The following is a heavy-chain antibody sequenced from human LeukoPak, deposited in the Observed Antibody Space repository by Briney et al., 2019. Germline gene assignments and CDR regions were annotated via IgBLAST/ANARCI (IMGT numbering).Heavy chain of an antibody. V-gene: IGHV3-53*01. Sequence: GGSLRLSCAASGFTVSSNYMSWVRQAPGKGLERVSVIYSGGSTYYADSVKGRFTISRDNSKNTLYLQMNSLRAEDTAVYYCARNPSYCSGGSCYYFYGMDVWGKGTTVTVSS. CDR2: IYSGGST. D-gene: IGHD2-15*01. J-gene: IGHJ6*04. CDR3: ARNPSYCSGGSCYYFYGMDV. CDR1: GFTVSSNY.